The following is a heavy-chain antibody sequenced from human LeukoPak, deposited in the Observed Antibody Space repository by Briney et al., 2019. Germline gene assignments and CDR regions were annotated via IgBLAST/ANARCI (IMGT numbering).Heavy chain of an antibody. CDR2: IRNDESNK. V-gene: IGHV3-30*02. D-gene: IGHD1-26*01. Sequence: PGGSLRLSCAASGFTFSSYDMHWVRQAPGKGREWLTFIRNDESNKYYADSVKGRFTNSSDNSKNTLYLQMHSLRAEDTAVYYCAKDNLRLGATLYYFDYWGQGTLVTVSS. J-gene: IGHJ4*02. CDR1: GFTFSSYD. CDR3: AKDNLRLGATLYYFDY.